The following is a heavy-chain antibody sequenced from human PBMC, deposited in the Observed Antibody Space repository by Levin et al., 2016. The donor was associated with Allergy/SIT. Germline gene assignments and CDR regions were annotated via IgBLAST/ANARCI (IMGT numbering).Heavy chain of an antibody. Sequence: WIRQPPGKGLEWIGYIYYSGSTNYNPSLKSRVTISVDTSKNQFSLKLSSVTAADTAVYYCARESYSSSWRLRFDPWGQGTLVTVSS. D-gene: IGHD6-13*01. V-gene: IGHV4-59*01. CDR3: ARESYSSSWRLRFDP. CDR2: IYYSGST. J-gene: IGHJ5*02.